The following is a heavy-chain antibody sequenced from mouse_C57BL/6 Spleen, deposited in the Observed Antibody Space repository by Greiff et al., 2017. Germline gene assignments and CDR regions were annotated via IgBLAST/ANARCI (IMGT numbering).Heavy chain of an antibody. CDR1: GFTFSSYG. CDR3: ARHVAALTTVVATVAMDY. V-gene: IGHV5-6*01. D-gene: IGHD1-1*01. Sequence: EVQVVESGGDLVKPGGSLKLSCAASGFTFSSYGMSWVRQTPDKRLEWVATISSGGSYTYYPDSVKGRFTISRDNAKNTLYLQMSSLKSEDTAMYYCARHVAALTTVVATVAMDYWGQGTSVTVSS. J-gene: IGHJ4*01. CDR2: ISSGGSYT.